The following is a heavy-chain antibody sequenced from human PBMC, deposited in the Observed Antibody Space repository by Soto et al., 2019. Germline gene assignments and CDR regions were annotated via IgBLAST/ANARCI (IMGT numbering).Heavy chain of an antibody. CDR3: AKDITGTPGDV. CDR2: ISYDGSNK. V-gene: IGHV3-30*18. Sequence: QVQLVESGGGVVQPGRSLRLSCAASGFTFSSYGMHWVRQAPGKGLEWVAVISYDGSNKYYADSVKGRFTISRDNSKNTLYLQMNSLRAEDTAVYYCAKDITGTPGDVWGQGTLVTVSS. D-gene: IGHD1-7*01. J-gene: IGHJ4*02. CDR1: GFTFSSYG.